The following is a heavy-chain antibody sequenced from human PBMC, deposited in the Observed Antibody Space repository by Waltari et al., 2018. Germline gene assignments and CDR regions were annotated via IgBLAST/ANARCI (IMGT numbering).Heavy chain of an antibody. J-gene: IGHJ3*02. Sequence: VRQAPGKGLEWVSYMSSSGSTIYYADSVKGRFTIARDNAKNSLYLQMNSLRAEDTAVYYCARGATDAFDIWGQGTMVTVSS. V-gene: IGHV3-48*03. D-gene: IGHD1-26*01. CDR2: MSSSGSTI. CDR3: ARGATDAFDI.